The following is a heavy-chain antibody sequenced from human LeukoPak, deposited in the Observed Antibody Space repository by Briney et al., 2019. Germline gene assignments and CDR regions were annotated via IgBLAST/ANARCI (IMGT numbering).Heavy chain of an antibody. CDR3: APARSSAAFDI. J-gene: IGHJ3*02. CDR1: GFSLSTSGVA. CDR2: IYWDDDK. Sequence: SGPTLVKPTQTLTLTCTFSGFSLSTSGVAVGWIRQPPGKALEWLALIYWDDDKRYSPSLKSRLTITKDTSKNQVVLTMANMDPVDTATYYCAPARSSAAFDIWGQGTMVTVSS. V-gene: IGHV2-5*02. D-gene: IGHD1-26*01.